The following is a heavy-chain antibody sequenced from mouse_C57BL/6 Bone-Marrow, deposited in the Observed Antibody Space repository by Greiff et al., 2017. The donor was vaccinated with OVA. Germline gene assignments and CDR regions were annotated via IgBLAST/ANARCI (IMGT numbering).Heavy chain of an antibody. D-gene: IGHD2-3*01. CDR1: GFTFSSYA. CDR3: ARVDGYSAWFAY. V-gene: IGHV5-4*03. CDR2: ISDGGRYT. J-gene: IGHJ3*01. Sequence: EVMLVESGGGLVKPGGSLKLSCAASGFTFSSYAMSWVRQTPEKRLEWVATISDGGRYTYYPDNVKGRFTISRDNAKNNLYLQMSHLKSEDTAMYYCARVDGYSAWFAYWGQGTLVTVSA.